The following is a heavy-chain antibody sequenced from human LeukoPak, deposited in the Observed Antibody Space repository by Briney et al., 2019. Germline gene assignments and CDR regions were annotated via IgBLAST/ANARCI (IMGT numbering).Heavy chain of an antibody. Sequence: GGSLRLSCAASGFTFDDYAMHWVRQAPGKGLEWVSGISWNSGSIGYADSVKGRFTISRDNAKSSLYLQMNSLRAEDTALYYCAKDRAGNLDYWGQGTLVTVSS. CDR1: GFTFDDYA. CDR2: ISWNSGSI. CDR3: AKDRAGNLDY. J-gene: IGHJ4*02. V-gene: IGHV3-9*01. D-gene: IGHD4-23*01.